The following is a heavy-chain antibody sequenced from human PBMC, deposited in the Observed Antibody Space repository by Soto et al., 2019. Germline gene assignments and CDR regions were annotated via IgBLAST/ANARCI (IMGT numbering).Heavy chain of an antibody. J-gene: IGHJ6*02. V-gene: IGHV2-26*01. CDR3: ARISLIGGIAAAGIPDYYCYGMDV. Sequence: PKLVNPTETLTLTCTVSGFSLSNARMGMSWIRQPPGKALEWLAHIFSNDEKSYSTSLKSRLTISKDTSKSQVVLTMTNMDPVDTATYYCARISLIGGIAAAGIPDYYCYGMDVRGQRTTVTVSS. CDR1: GFSLSNARMG. CDR2: IFSNDEK. D-gene: IGHD6-13*01.